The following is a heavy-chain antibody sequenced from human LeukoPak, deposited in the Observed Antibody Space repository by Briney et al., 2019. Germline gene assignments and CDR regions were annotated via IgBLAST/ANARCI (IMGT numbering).Heavy chain of an antibody. J-gene: IGHJ4*02. V-gene: IGHV3-53*01. CDR3: ARGWGYCSSTSCPLDY. CDR2: IYSGGST. D-gene: IGHD2-2*01. CDR1: GFTFSSNY. Sequence: GGSLRLSCAASGFTFSSNYMSWVRQAPGKGLEWVSVIYSGGSTYYADSVKGRFTISRDNSKNTLYLQMNSLRAEDTAVYYCARGWGYCSSTSCPLDYWGQATLVTVSS.